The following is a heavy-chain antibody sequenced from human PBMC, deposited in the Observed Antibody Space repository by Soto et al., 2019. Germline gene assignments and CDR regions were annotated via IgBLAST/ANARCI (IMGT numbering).Heavy chain of an antibody. CDR3: ARYYCSSTTCYFFDY. J-gene: IGHJ4*02. V-gene: IGHV4-59*01. CDR2: VYDTGSS. Sequence: QVQLQESGPGLVKPSETLSLTCTVSGGSISSYYWSWIRQPPGKGLEWIGYVYDTGSSNYNPSLKSRVTISVDTSKNQFSLRLTSVTAADTAVYFCARYYCSSTTCYFFDYWGQGTLVTVSS. D-gene: IGHD2-2*01. CDR1: GGSISSYY.